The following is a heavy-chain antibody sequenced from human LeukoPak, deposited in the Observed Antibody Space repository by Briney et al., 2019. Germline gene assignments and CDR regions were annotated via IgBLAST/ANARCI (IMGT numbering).Heavy chain of an antibody. CDR3: ARARYCSSTSCFLDY. D-gene: IGHD2-2*01. CDR2: ISSSSSYI. Sequence: GGSLRLSCAASGFTFSSYSMHWVRQAPGKGLEWVSCISSSSSYIYYADSVKGRFTISRDNAKNSLYLQMNSLRAEDTALHYCARARYCSSTSCFLDYWGQGTLVTVSS. CDR1: GFTFSSYS. V-gene: IGHV3-21*04. J-gene: IGHJ4*02.